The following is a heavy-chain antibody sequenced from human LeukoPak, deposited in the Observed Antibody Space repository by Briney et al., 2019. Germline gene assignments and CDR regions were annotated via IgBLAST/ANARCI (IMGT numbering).Heavy chain of an antibody. V-gene: IGHV1-69*01. CDR1: GGTFSSYA. Sequence: SVKVSCKASGGTFSSYAISWVRQAPGQGLEWMGGIIPIFGTANYAQKFQGRVTITADESTSTAYMELSSLRSEDTAVYYCARLALGYCSSTSCWDMDVWGKGTTVTVSS. J-gene: IGHJ6*03. D-gene: IGHD2-2*01. CDR3: ARLALGYCSSTSCWDMDV. CDR2: IIPIFGTA.